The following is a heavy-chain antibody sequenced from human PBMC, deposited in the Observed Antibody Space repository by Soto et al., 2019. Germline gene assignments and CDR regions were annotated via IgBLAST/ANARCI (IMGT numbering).Heavy chain of an antibody. D-gene: IGHD3-22*01. J-gene: IGHJ4*02. CDR3: ASYYYDSSGYYYVPGVY. CDR2: IYYSGST. CDR1: GXSISSSSYY. V-gene: IGHV4-39*01. Sequence: SETLSLTCTVSGXSISSSSYYWGWIRQXXXKGLELIGSIYYSGSTYYNPSLKSRVTISVDTSKNQFSLKLSSVTAADTAVYYFASYYYDSSGYYYVPGVYWGQGTLVTVSS.